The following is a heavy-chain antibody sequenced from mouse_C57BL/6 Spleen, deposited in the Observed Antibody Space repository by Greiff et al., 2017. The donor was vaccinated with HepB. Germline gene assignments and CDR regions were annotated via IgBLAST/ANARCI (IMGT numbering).Heavy chain of an antibody. Sequence: LQESGAELVKPGASVKMSCKASGYTFTTYPIEWMKQNHGKSLEWIGNFHPYNDDTKYNEKFKGKATLTVEKSSSTVYLELSRLTSDDSAVYYCARRYYDYGGYFDVWGTGTTVTVSS. J-gene: IGHJ1*03. CDR2: FHPYNDDT. CDR3: ARRYYDYGGYFDV. CDR1: GYTFTTYP. V-gene: IGHV1-47*01. D-gene: IGHD2-4*01.